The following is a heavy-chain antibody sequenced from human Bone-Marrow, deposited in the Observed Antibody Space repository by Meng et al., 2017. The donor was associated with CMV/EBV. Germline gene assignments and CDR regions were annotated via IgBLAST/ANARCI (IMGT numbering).Heavy chain of an antibody. Sequence: GSLRLSCTVPGGSISSSSYYWGWIRQPPGKGLEWIGSIYYSGSTYYNPFLKSRVTISVDTSKNQFSLKLSSVTAADTAVYYCSGYGMDVWGQVTTVTVSS. CDR3: SGYGMDV. J-gene: IGHJ6*02. D-gene: IGHD3-10*01. CDR1: GGSISSSSYY. CDR2: IYYSGST. V-gene: IGHV4-39*01.